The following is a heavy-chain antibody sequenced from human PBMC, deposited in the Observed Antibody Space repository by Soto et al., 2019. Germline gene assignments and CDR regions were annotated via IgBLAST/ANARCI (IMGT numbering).Heavy chain of an antibody. CDR1: GGSISAGDYY. CDR2: IYSAGNS. Sequence: SETLSLTCTVSGGSISAGDYYWSWIRQPPGKGLEWIGYIYSAGNSYYNPSLKSRVAISIDTSRSQMSLKVSAVTAADTAVYYCARTRKDYVWGSYRLLDYWGQGTLVTVSS. V-gene: IGHV4-30-4*01. CDR3: ARTRKDYVWGSYRLLDY. J-gene: IGHJ4*02. D-gene: IGHD3-16*02.